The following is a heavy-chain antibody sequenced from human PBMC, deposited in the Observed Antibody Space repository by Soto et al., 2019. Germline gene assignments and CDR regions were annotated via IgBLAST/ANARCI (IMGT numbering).Heavy chain of an antibody. Sequence: ASVKVSCKASGYTFTSYGISWVRQAPGQGLEWMGWISAYNGNTNYAQKLQGRVTMTTDTSTSTAYMELRSLRSDDTAVYYCARSMLVPGRGEYYFDYWGQGTLVTVYS. CDR1: GYTFTSYG. D-gene: IGHD3-22*01. CDR2: ISAYNGNT. CDR3: ARSMLVPGRGEYYFDY. J-gene: IGHJ4*02. V-gene: IGHV1-18*01.